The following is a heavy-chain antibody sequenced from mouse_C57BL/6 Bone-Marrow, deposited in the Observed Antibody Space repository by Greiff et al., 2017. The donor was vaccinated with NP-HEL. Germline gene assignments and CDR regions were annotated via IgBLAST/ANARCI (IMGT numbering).Heavy chain of an antibody. J-gene: IGHJ3*01. CDR1: GFSLTSYG. Sequence: VKLQQSGPGLVQPSQSLSITCTVSGFSLTSYGVHWVRQPPGKGLEWLGVIWSGGSTDYNAAFISRLSISKDNSKSQVFCKMNSLQADDTAIYYCAKIYDGYYVGFADWGKETLVTVST. CDR3: AKIYDGYYVGFAD. CDR2: IWSGGST. V-gene: IGHV2-4*01. D-gene: IGHD2-3*01.